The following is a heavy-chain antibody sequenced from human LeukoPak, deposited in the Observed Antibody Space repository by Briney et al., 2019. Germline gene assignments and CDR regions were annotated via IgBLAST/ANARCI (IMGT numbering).Heavy chain of an antibody. J-gene: IGHJ4*02. CDR1: GYTFTDYH. CDR3: ACPQRGPGGYYTDF. Sequence: ASVKVSCKASGYTFTDYHIHWVRQAPGQGLEWVGWIHPNNGVTLYAQKFQGRITMTRDTSINTVYMELSSLTSDDTAIYCCACPQRGPGGYYTDFWGQGTLVTVSS. V-gene: IGHV1-2*02. D-gene: IGHD3-10*01. CDR2: IHPNNGVT.